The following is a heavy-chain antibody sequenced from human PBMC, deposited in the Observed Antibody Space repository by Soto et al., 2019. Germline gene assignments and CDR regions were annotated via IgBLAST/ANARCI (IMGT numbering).Heavy chain of an antibody. J-gene: IGHJ6*02. V-gene: IGHV5-51*01. CDR3: ARLDFYYYGMDV. CDR2: IYPCDSDT. Sequence: ESVKMSVKGSGYSFTSNWIGWVGQMPGKGLEWMGIIYPCDSDTRYSPSFQGQVTISADKSISTAYLQWSSLKASDTAMYYCARLDFYYYGMDVWGQGTTVTVSS. CDR1: GYSFTSNW.